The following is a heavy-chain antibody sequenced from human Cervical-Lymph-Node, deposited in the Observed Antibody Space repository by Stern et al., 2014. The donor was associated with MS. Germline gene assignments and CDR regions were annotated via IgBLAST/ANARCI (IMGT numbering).Heavy chain of an antibody. D-gene: IGHD1-1*01. Sequence: VQLVESGAEVKKPGESLKISCKGSGYTFTNNWIAWVRQMPGKGLEWMGIIYPDDSDIRYSPSLQGQVTISADKSLSTAYLQWSSLKAADSAVYYWARHPPRRKWDDPNYGMDVWGQGTTVTVSS. CDR1: GYTFTNNW. CDR3: ARHPPRRKWDDPNYGMDV. J-gene: IGHJ6*02. V-gene: IGHV5-51*01. CDR2: IYPDDSDI.